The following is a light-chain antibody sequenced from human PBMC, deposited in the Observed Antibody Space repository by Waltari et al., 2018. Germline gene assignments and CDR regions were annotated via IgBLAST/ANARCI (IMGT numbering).Light chain of an antibody. CDR1: ENVNNY. V-gene: IGKV1-39*02. CDR2: KAS. Sequence: DIEMTQSPSSMSASVGDRVTITCRANENVNNYLNWYQQKPGKAPNLLIYKASTLQSGVPSRFSGSGSGTEYTFTISSLQSEDASIYYCQCGYEIPYSFGRRTKVEI. J-gene: IGKJ2*03. CDR3: QCGYEIPYS.